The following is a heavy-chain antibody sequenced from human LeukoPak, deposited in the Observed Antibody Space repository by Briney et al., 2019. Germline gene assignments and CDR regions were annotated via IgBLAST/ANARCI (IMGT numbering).Heavy chain of an antibody. CDR1: GGTFSSYA. D-gene: IGHD2-21*02. CDR3: ASLGYCGGDCYIPWGAFDI. CDR2: IIPILGVA. J-gene: IGHJ3*02. V-gene: IGHV1-69*04. Sequence: LEASVKVSCKASGGTFSSYAISWVRQAPGQGLEWMGRIIPILGVANYAQKFQGRVTITADKSTSTAYMELSSLRSEDTAVYYCASLGYCGGDCYIPWGAFDIWGQGTMVTVSS.